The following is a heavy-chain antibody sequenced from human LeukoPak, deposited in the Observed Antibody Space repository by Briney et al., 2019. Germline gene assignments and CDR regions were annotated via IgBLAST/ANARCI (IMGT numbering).Heavy chain of an antibody. CDR2: ISGSAGNT. CDR1: GFTFSSYA. V-gene: IGHV3-23*01. Sequence: GGSLRLSCAASGFTFSSYAMSWVRQAPGKGLEWVSAISGSAGNTNYADSVKGRFIISRDNSKNTLYLQMNSLRAEDTAVYYCAKVSEGAAISSPGWFDPWGQGTLVTVSS. J-gene: IGHJ5*02. D-gene: IGHD2-2*01. CDR3: AKVSEGAAISSPGWFDP.